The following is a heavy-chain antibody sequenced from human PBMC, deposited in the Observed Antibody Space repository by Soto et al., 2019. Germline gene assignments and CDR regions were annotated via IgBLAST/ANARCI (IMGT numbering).Heavy chain of an antibody. CDR3: ARLYGLDAFDF. V-gene: IGHV4-59*08. D-gene: IGHD3-16*02. CDR2: IFYSGGT. CDR1: GGSISSYY. J-gene: IGHJ3*01. Sequence: PSETLSLTCSVSGGSISSYYWSWIRQPPGKGLEWIGYIFYSGGTNYNPSLKSRVTISVDTSKNQFSLKLSSVTAADTAVYYCARLYGLDAFDFWGQGTMVTVSS.